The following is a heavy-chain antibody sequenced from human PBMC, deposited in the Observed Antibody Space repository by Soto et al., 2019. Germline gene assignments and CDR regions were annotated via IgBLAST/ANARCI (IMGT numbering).Heavy chain of an antibody. D-gene: IGHD3-9*01. CDR3: ARVNGYFVWLRLDE. CDR1: GFTFSSYS. CDR2: ISSSSSYI. V-gene: IGHV3-21*01. Sequence: GGSLRLSCAASGFTFSSYSMNWVRQGPGKGLEWVSSISSSSSYIYYADSVKGRFTISRDNAKNSLCLQMNSLRAEDTAVYYCARVNGYFVWLRLDEWGQGTLVTVSS. J-gene: IGHJ4*02.